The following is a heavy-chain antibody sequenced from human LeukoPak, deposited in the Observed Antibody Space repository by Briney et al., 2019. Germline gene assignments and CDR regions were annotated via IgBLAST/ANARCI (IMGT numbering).Heavy chain of an antibody. CDR3: AKEGDEFGGYLDV. V-gene: IGHV3-30*02. CDR2: IHNDGTMG. J-gene: IGHJ6*04. Sequence: QPGGSLRLSCATSGFTFSRLGMQWVRQAPGKGLEWVAVIHNDGTMGQYADSVKGRFTISKDFSRNTLHLQMHSLRDDDTAVYYCAKEGDEFGGYLDVWGKGTTVTVSS. D-gene: IGHD3-3*01. CDR1: GFTFSRLG.